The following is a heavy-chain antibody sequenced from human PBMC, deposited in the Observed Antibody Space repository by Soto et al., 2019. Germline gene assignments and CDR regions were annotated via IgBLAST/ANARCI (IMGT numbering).Heavy chain of an antibody. Sequence: RGSLRLSCAASEFTFDKYYMTWVRQAPGKGPEWVANIKPDGSEQYYVDSVKGRFTISRDNANNSLYLQMNSLRAEDTAVYFCARGNWNYYYGSDVWGQGTTVTVSS. CDR3: ARGNWNYYYGSDV. V-gene: IGHV3-7*01. CDR2: IKPDGSEQ. J-gene: IGHJ6*02. CDR1: EFTFDKYY. D-gene: IGHD1-20*01.